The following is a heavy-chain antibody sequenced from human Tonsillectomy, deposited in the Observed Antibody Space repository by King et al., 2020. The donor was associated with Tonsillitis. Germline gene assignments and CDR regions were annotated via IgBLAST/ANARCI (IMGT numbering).Heavy chain of an antibody. CDR3: TRPYYGSGSGIFDY. J-gene: IGHJ4*02. CDR2: INHSGST. Sequence: VQLQQWGAGLLKPSKTLSLTCAVYGGSFSDYYWSWICQPPGKGLEWIGEINHSGSTNYNPSLKSRVTISVDTSKNQFSLKLSSVTAADTAVYYCTRPYYGSGSGIFDYWGQGTLVTVSS. D-gene: IGHD3-10*01. CDR1: GGSFSDYY. V-gene: IGHV4-34*01.